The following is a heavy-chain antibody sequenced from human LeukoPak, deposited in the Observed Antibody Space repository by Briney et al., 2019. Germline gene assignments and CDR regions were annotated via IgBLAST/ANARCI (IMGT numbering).Heavy chain of an antibody. CDR3: AKDSSMGPPPDF. V-gene: IGHV3-23*01. J-gene: IGHJ4*02. CDR2: ITGGGTGI. CDR1: GFMFNTYG. Sequence: GGSLRLSCAASGFMFNTYGMNWVRQAPGKGLQWVSRITGGGTGIYYADSVKGRFTISRDNSNNTLYLQMNSLRAEDTAVYFCAKDSSMGPPPDFWGLGTLVTVSS. D-gene: IGHD1-26*01.